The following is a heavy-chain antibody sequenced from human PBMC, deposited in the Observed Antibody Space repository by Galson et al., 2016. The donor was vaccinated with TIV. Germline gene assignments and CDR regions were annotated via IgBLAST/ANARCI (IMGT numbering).Heavy chain of an antibody. J-gene: IGHJ4*02. CDR2: IDWDDDK. D-gene: IGHD3-3*01. Sequence: PALVKPTQTLTLTCTFSGFSLSTYGMSVGWIRQPPGKALEWLARIDWDDDKFYNSSLKNRLTISKDISRNQVGLTMTNMDPVDTATYYCARAPISIFGLATSYYFDYCGQGTLVTVSS. V-gene: IGHV2-70*17. CDR3: ARAPISIFGLATSYYFDY. CDR1: GFSLSTYGMS.